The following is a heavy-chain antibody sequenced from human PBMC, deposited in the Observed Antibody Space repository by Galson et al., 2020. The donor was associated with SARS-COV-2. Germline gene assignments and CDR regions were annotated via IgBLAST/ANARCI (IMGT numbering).Heavy chain of an antibody. CDR3: AKDAVNSYGMDV. CDR2: VTNSDYT. V-gene: IGHV3-23*01. Sequence: GESLKISCAGSGFTFSSTDLSWVRQAPGKGLEWVSSVTNSDYTYYADSVRGRFTISRDNSKNTVFLEMNSLRAEDTALYYCAKDAVNSYGMDVWGRGTTVTVSS. J-gene: IGHJ6*02. D-gene: IGHD6-19*01. CDR1: GFTFSSTD.